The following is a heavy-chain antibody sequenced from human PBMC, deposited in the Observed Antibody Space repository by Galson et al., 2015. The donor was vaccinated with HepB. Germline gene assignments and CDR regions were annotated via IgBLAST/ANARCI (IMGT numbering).Heavy chain of an antibody. J-gene: IGHJ4*02. D-gene: IGHD2-15*01. CDR1: GFTFITYG. CDR2: ISADYGNT. CDR3: ARVPGSCDACYSLDY. Sequence: SVKVSCKASGFTFITYGITWVRQAPGHGLEWKGWISADYGNTKYAQNFQGRVTMTADASTSTAYLELKSLGYDDTALYYCARVPGSCDACYSLDYWGQGTLVTVSS. V-gene: IGHV1-18*01.